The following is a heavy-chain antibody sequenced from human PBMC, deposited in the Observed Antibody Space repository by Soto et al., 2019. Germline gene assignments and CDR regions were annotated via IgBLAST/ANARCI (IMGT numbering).Heavy chain of an antibody. CDR3: ARAAMGGSSWPFDY. J-gene: IGHJ4*02. CDR2: IYHSGST. V-gene: IGHV4-4*02. CDR1: GGSISSSNW. D-gene: IGHD6-13*01. Sequence: VQLQESGPGLVKPSGTLSLPCAVSGGSISSSNWWSWVRQPPGKGLEWIGEIYHSGSTNYNPSLKRRVTIAVDKSKNQFYLKLSSVTAADTAVYYCARAAMGGSSWPFDYWGQGTLVTVSS.